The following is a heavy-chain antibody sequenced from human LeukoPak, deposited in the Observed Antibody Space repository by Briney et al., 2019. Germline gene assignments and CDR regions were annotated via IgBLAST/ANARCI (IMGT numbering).Heavy chain of an antibody. V-gene: IGHV1-3*01. D-gene: IGHD1-26*01. CDR3: AREGATTTFDY. J-gene: IGHJ4*02. CDR2: INAGNGNT. Sequence: ASVKLSCKASGYTFTSYAMHWVRQAPGQRLEWMGWINAGNGNTKYSQKFQGRVTITRDTSASTASMELSSLISEDTAVYYCAREGATTTFDYWGQGTLVTVSS. CDR1: GYTFTSYA.